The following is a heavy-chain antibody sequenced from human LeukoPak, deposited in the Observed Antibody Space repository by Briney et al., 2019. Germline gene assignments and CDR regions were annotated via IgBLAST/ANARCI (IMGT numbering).Heavy chain of an antibody. V-gene: IGHV4-4*07. J-gene: IGHJ3*02. D-gene: IGHD3-22*01. Sequence: SETLSLTCTVSGGSISSYYWSWLRQRAGKGLEWIGRIYTSGSTNYNPSLKSRATMSVDTSKNQFSLKLSSVTAADTAVYYCARNRLTTKYYYDSSGYYAVRSGAFDIWGQGTMVTVSS. CDR2: IYTSGST. CDR3: ARNRLTTKYYYDSSGYYAVRSGAFDI. CDR1: GGSISSYY.